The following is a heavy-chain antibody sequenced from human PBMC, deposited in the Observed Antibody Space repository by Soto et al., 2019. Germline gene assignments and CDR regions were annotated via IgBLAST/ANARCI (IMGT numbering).Heavy chain of an antibody. J-gene: IGHJ3*02. CDR2: IYWDDDK. Sequence: QITLKESGPTLVKPTQTLTLTCTFSGFSLSTSGVGVGWIRQPPGKALEWLALIYWDDDKRYSPSLKSRLTITKDTSKNQVVLTMTNMDPVDTATYYCAHYCSGCSCYRDAFDIWGQGTMVTVSS. V-gene: IGHV2-5*02. CDR3: AHYCSGCSCYRDAFDI. D-gene: IGHD2-15*01. CDR1: GFSLSTSGVG.